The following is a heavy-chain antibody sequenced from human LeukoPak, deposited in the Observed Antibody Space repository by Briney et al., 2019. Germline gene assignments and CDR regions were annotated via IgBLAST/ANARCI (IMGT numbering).Heavy chain of an antibody. Sequence: GGSLGLSCAASGFTFHDYDMSWVRQSPGKGLEWVSGINWNGDRTGYADSVKGRFTISRDNAKKSLYLQMNSLRAEDTALYYCARRDYYGSGSPDFWGQGTLVTVSS. CDR3: ARRDYYGSGSPDF. V-gene: IGHV3-20*04. D-gene: IGHD3-10*01. J-gene: IGHJ4*02. CDR1: GFTFHDYD. CDR2: INWNGDRT.